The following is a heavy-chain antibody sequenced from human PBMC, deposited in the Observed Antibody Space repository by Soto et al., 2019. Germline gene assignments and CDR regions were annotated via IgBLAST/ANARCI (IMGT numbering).Heavy chain of an antibody. D-gene: IGHD2-2*01. J-gene: IGHJ5*02. Sequence: SVKVSCKASGGTFSSYAISWVRQAPGQGLEWMGGIIPIFGTANYAQKFQGRVTITADESTSTAYMELSSLRSEDTAVYYCARVYIVLVPAAMPGWFDPWGQGTLVTVSS. V-gene: IGHV1-69*13. CDR3: ARVYIVLVPAAMPGWFDP. CDR1: GGTFSSYA. CDR2: IIPIFGTA.